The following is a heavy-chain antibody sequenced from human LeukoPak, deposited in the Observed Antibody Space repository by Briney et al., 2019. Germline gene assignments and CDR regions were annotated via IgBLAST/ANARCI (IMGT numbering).Heavy chain of an antibody. CDR3: ARLSANPINNDYYMDV. J-gene: IGHJ6*03. V-gene: IGHV4-59*01. D-gene: IGHD1/OR15-1a*01. CDR2: IYYSGST. Sequence: ASETLSLTCTVSGGSISSYYWSWIRQPPGKGLEWIGYIYYSGSTNYNPSLKSRVTISVDTSKNQFSLKLSSVTAADTAVYYCARLSANPINNDYYMDVWGKGTTVTIPS. CDR1: GGSISSYY.